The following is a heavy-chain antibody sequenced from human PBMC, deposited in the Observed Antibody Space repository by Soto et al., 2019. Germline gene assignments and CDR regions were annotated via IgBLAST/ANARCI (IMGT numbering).Heavy chain of an antibody. CDR1: GFTFSSYG. CDR3: ARLGGYYYDSSGYPVDY. V-gene: IGHV3-33*01. J-gene: IGHJ4*02. D-gene: IGHD3-22*01. Sequence: PGGSLRLSCAASGFTFSSYGMHWVRQAPGKGLEWVAVIWYDGSNKYYADSVKGRFTISRDNSKNTLYLQTNSLRAEDTAVYYCARLGGYYYDSSGYPVDYWGQGTLVTVSS. CDR2: IWYDGSNK.